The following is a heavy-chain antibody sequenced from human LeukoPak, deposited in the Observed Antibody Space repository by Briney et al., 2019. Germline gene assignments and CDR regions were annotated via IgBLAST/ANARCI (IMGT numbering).Heavy chain of an antibody. J-gene: IGHJ4*02. V-gene: IGHV4-59*01. CDR1: GGSISTYY. CDR2: IYYSGST. CDR3: TGNYDSSGYTTFGY. D-gene: IGHD3-22*01. Sequence: SETLSLTCTVSGGSISTYYWSWIRQPPGKGLEWIGHIYYSGSTNYNPSLKSRVTIAVDTSKNHFSLKLSSVTAADTAVYYCTGNYDSSGYTTFGYWGRGTLVTVSS.